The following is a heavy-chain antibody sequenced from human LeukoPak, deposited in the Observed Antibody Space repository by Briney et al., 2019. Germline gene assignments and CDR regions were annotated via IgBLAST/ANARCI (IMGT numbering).Heavy chain of an antibody. Sequence: APVKVSCKASGYTFSNYNIHWVRQAPGQGLEWMGIVNPSGDSTNYAQNFQGRVTMTGDTSTSTVYMELSSLRSEDTAVYYCARVRDGYNDAYDIWGQGTMVTVSS. CDR2: VNPSGDST. V-gene: IGHV1-46*01. J-gene: IGHJ3*02. D-gene: IGHD5-24*01. CDR1: GYTFSNYN. CDR3: ARVRDGYNDAYDI.